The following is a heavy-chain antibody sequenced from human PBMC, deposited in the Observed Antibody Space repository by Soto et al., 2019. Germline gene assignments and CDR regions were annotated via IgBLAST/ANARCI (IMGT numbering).Heavy chain of an antibody. CDR2: IYPGDSDT. CDR1: GYSFTSYW. Sequence: PGESLKISCKGSGYSFTSYWIGWVRQMPGKGLEWMGIIYPGDSDTRYSPPFQGQVTISADKCISTAYLQWSSLKASDTAMYYCARLDLSIAARPHYYYVMDVWGEGTTVTVSS. J-gene: IGHJ6*04. V-gene: IGHV5-51*01. CDR3: ARLDLSIAARPHYYYVMDV. D-gene: IGHD6-6*01.